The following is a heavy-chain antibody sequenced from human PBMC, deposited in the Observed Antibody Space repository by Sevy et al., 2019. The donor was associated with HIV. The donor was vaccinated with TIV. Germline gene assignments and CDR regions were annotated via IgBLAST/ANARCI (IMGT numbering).Heavy chain of an antibody. CDR2: ISWNSGSI. Sequence: GGSLRLSCAASGFTFDDYAMHWVRQAPGKGLEWVSGISWNSGSIGYADSVKGRFTISRDNAKNSLYLQMNSLRAEDTALYYCAKSRELSRYYGMDVWGQGTTVTVSS. V-gene: IGHV3-9*01. CDR3: AKSRELSRYYGMDV. D-gene: IGHD3-16*02. CDR1: GFTFDDYA. J-gene: IGHJ6*02.